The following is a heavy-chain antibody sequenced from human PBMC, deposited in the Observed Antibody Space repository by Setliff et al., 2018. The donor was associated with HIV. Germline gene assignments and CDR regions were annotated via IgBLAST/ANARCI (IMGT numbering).Heavy chain of an antibody. J-gene: IGHJ5*02. V-gene: IGHV4-38-2*02. CDR3: ARGNTIVRGRKWFDP. D-gene: IGHD3-10*01. Sequence: SETLSLTCTVSGDFLSSDYYWGWIRQPPGKGLEGIANIYHSGSTYYNPSLRSRVTISVDTSKNPLALKLTSVTAADTAVYYCARGNTIVRGRKWFDPWGQGTLVTVSS. CDR2: IYHSGST. CDR1: GDFLSSDYY.